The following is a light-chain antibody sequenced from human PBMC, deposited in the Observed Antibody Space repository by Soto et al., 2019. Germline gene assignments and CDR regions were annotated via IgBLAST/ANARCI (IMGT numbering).Light chain of an antibody. V-gene: IGKV3-15*01. CDR2: SAS. Sequence: KGVTVSPATLSVSPGERARLSCRASQSVSSYLAWYQRKPGQAPRVLIYSASTRATGIPARFSGSGSGTEFILTISSLQSEDFAVDYCEEYSKWPLTFGGGTKVDI. J-gene: IGKJ4*01. CDR1: QSVSSY. CDR3: EEYSKWPLT.